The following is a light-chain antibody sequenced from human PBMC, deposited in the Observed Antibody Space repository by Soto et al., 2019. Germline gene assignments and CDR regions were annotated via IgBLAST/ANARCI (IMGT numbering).Light chain of an antibody. V-gene: IGLV2-23*02. CDR3: CSYAGSSTFGV. Sequence: QSALTQPASVSGSPGQSITISCTGNSSDVGSYNLVSWYQQHPGKAPKLMIYEVSKRPSGVSNRFSGSKSGNTASLTISGLQAEDEAEYYCCSYAGSSTFGVFGGGTKLTVL. J-gene: IGLJ3*02. CDR1: SSDVGSYNL. CDR2: EVS.